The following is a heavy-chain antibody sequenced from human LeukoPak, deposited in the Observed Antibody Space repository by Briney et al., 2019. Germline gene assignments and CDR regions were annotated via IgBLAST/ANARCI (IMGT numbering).Heavy chain of an antibody. V-gene: IGHV3-30*02. D-gene: IGHD3-10*01. J-gene: IGHJ4*02. CDR3: AKEWYVGSPPDY. CDR1: GFIFSDYG. CDR2: IRFDGTNN. Sequence: GGSLRLSCGVSGFIFSDYGMHWVRQAPGKGLEWVASIRFDGTNNYYADSVKGRFTISRDNSRNTLYLQMTGLRPEDTALYYCAKEWYVGSPPDYWGQGTQVTVSS.